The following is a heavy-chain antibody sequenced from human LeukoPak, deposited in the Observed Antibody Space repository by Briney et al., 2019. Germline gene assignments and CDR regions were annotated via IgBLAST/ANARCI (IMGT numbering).Heavy chain of an antibody. V-gene: IGHV3-33*01. CDR3: ARDRSIAAAGTSFDY. D-gene: IGHD6-13*01. CDR1: GFTFSSYG. J-gene: IGHJ4*02. CDR2: IWYDGSNK. Sequence: PGRSLRLSCAASGFTFSSYGMHWVRQAPGKGLEWVAVIWYDGSNKYYADSVKGRFTISRDNSKNTLYLQMNSLRAEDTAVYYWARDRSIAAAGTSFDYWGQGTLVTVSS.